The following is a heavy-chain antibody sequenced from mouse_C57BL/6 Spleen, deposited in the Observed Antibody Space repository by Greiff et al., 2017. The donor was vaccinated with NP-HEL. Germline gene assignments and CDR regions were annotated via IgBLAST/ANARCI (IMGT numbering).Heavy chain of an antibody. Sequence: VQLQQSGAELVRPGASVTLSCKASGYTFTDYEMHWVKQTPVHGLEWIGAIDPETGGTAYNQKFKGKAILTADKSSSTAYMELRSLTSEDSAVYYCTRSDDYGSSYGYFDVWGTGTTVTVSS. V-gene: IGHV1-15*01. CDR2: IDPETGGT. CDR1: GYTFTDYE. CDR3: TRSDDYGSSYGYFDV. J-gene: IGHJ1*03. D-gene: IGHD1-1*01.